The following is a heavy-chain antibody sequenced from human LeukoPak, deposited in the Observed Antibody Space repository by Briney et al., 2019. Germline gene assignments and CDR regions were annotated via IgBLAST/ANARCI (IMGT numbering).Heavy chain of an antibody. Sequence: ASVKVSCKASGYTFTGYYMHWVRQAPGQGLEWMGWINPNSGGTNYAQKFQGWVTMTRDTSISAAYMELSRLRSDDTAVYYCARDGVHRFGERGGWFDPWGQGTLVTVSS. V-gene: IGHV1-2*04. CDR1: GYTFTGYY. J-gene: IGHJ5*02. CDR3: ARDGVHRFGERGGWFDP. D-gene: IGHD3-10*01. CDR2: INPNSGGT.